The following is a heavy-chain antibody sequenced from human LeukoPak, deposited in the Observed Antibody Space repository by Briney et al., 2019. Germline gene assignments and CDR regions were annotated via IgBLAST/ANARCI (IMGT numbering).Heavy chain of an antibody. D-gene: IGHD2-21*01. CDR1: GFTFSSYS. CDR3: ARDGPYSYYFDY. CDR2: IGSSSSYI. Sequence: PGGSLRLSCAASGFTFSSYSMNWVRQAPGKGLEWVSSIGSSSSYIYYADSVKGRFTISRDNAKNSLYLQMNSLRAEDTAVYYCARDGPYSYYFDYWGQGTLVTVSS. J-gene: IGHJ4*02. V-gene: IGHV3-21*01.